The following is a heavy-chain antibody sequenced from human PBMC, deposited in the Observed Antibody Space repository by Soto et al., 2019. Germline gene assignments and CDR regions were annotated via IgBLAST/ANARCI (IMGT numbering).Heavy chain of an antibody. V-gene: IGHV6-1*01. CDR3: ARDGAKFTIFGVVIPPRESYFDY. Sequence: SQTLSLTCAISGDSVSSNSAAWNWIRQSPSRGLEWLGRTYYRSKWYNDYAVSVKSRITINPDTSKNQFSLQLNSVTPEDTAVYYCARDGAKFTIFGVVIPPRESYFDYWGQGTLVTVSS. D-gene: IGHD3-3*01. J-gene: IGHJ4*02. CDR2: TYYRSKWYN. CDR1: GDSVSSNSAA.